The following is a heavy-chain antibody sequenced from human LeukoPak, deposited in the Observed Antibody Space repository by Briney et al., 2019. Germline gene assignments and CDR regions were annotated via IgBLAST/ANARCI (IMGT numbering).Heavy chain of an antibody. J-gene: IGHJ3*02. CDR2: IYYSGST. CDR3: ARHSYYDFWSGYFDAFDI. Sequence: SETLSLTCTVSGGSISSSSYSWGWIRQPPGKGLEWIGSIYYSGSTYYNPSLKSRVTISVDTSKNQFSLKLSSVTAADTAVYYCARHSYYDFWSGYFDAFDIWGQGTMVTVSS. V-gene: IGHV4-39*01. D-gene: IGHD3-3*01. CDR1: GGSISSSSYS.